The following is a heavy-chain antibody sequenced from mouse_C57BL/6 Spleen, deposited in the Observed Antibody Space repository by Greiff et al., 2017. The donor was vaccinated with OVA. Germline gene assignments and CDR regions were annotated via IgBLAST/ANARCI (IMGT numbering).Heavy chain of an antibody. J-gene: IGHJ4*01. CDR1: GFTFSDYG. D-gene: IGHD2-4*01. V-gene: IGHV5-17*01. CDR3: AMGTGDYDGRGGYAIDY. Sequence: EVHLVESGGGLVKPGGSLKLSCAASGFTFSDYGMHWVRQAPEKGLEWVAYISSGSSSIYYADTVKGRSTISRDTSKNTPFLQMTSLTSEDTAMEYCAMGTGDYDGRGGYAIDYWGQGTSVTVSS. CDR2: ISSGSSSI.